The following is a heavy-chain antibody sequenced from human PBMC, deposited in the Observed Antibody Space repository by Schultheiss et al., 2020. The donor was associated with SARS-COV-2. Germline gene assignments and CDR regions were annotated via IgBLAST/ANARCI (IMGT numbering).Heavy chain of an antibody. D-gene: IGHD1-26*01. CDR2: INHSGST. V-gene: IGHV4-34*01. J-gene: IGHJ4*02. CDR1: GGSISSYY. CDR3: ASWLDGAVAANY. Sequence: SQTLSLTCTVSGGSISSYYWSWIRQPPGKGLEWIGEINHSGSTNYNPSLKSRVTISVDTSKTHFSLKLSSVTAADTAVYYCASWLDGAVAANYWGQGTLVTVSS.